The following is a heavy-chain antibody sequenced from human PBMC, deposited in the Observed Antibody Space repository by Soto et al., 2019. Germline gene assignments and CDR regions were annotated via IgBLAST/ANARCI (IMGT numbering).Heavy chain of an antibody. CDR2: IIPIFGTA. V-gene: IGHV1-69*13. CDR3: ARGRRIAAAGIYYYYYGMDV. J-gene: IGHJ6*02. Sequence: SVKVSCKASGGTFSSYAISWVRQAPGQGLEWMGGIIPIFGTANYAQKFQGRVTITADESTSTAYMELSSLRSEDTAVYYCARGRRIAAAGIYYYYYGMDVWGQGTTVTVS. CDR1: GGTFSSYA. D-gene: IGHD6-13*01.